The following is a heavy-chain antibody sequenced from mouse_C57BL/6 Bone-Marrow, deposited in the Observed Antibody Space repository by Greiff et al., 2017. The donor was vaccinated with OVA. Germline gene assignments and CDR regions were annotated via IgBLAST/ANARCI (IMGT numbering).Heavy chain of an antibody. CDR3: ARQDRN. CDR1: GFTFSDYY. Sequence: EVKVEESGGGLVQPGGSLKLSCAASGFTFSDYYMYWVRQTPEKRLEWVAYISNGGGSTYYPDTVKGRFTISRDNAKNTLYLQMSRLKSEDTAMYYCARQDRNWGQGTSVTVSS. V-gene: IGHV5-12*01. CDR2: ISNGGGST. J-gene: IGHJ4*01.